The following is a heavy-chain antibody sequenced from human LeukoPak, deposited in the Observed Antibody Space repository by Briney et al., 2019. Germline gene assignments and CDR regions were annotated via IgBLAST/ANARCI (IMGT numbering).Heavy chain of an antibody. D-gene: IGHD2-15*01. V-gene: IGHV4-39*01. CDR1: GGSISSSSYY. CDR2: IYYSGST. J-gene: IGHJ4*02. CDR3: ARHQVAARFDY. Sequence: PSETLSLTCTVSGGSISSSSYYWGWIRQPPGKGLEWIGSIYYSGSTYYNPSLKSRVTISVDTSKNQFSLKLSSVTAADTAVYYCARHQVAARFDYWGQGTLVTVSS.